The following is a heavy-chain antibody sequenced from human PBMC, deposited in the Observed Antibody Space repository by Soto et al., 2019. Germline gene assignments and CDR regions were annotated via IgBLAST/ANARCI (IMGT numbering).Heavy chain of an antibody. CDR1: GFILNNYA. V-gene: IGHV3-23*01. J-gene: IGHJ3*01. D-gene: IGHD1-1*01. CDR3: VIRGRNGGAFAF. Sequence: VQLLESGGDLVQPGGSLRLSCVASGFILNNYAMSWVRQAPGKGLEWVSTIGGTDGDSDGVPWYEDSVKGRFTISRDSSANTLFLHMDNLGADDSALDYCVIRGRNGGAFAFWGQGTMVVVSS. CDR2: IGGTDGDSDGVP.